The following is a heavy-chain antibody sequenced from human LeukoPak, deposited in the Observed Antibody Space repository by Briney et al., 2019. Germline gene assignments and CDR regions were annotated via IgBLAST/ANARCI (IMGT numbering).Heavy chain of an antibody. Sequence: PGGSLRLSCAASGFSFNTYWMYWVRQVPEKGLVWVSRIKTDGSSTSYAASVKGRFTISRDNAKNTLYLQMNSLRAEDTAVYYCTTLYSGAMDYWGQGTLVTVSS. D-gene: IGHD1-26*01. J-gene: IGHJ4*02. CDR1: GFSFNTYW. CDR2: IKTDGSST. CDR3: TTLYSGAMDY. V-gene: IGHV3-74*01.